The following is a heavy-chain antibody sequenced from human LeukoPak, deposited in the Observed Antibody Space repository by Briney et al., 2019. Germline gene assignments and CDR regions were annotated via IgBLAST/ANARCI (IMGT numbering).Heavy chain of an antibody. CDR3: ARDFDHTASGSYPEY. V-gene: IGHV1-18*01. CDR2: ISVYNGNT. J-gene: IGHJ4*02. D-gene: IGHD1-26*01. Sequence: ASVKVSFTASGYTFTIYGISWVRQAPGQGLEWMGWISVYNGNTNYAQKLQGRVTITRDTSTSTDYMELRSLRSDDTAVYYSARDFDHTASGSYPEYWGQGTLVTVSS. CDR1: GYTFTIYG.